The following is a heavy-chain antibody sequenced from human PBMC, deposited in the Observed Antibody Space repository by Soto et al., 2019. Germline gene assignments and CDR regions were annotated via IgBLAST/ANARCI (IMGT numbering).Heavy chain of an antibody. Sequence: QEQLVESGGGVVQPGRSLRLSCAASGSIFSGYGMHWVRQAPGKGLEWVAVIWYDGSNKYYADSVKGRFTISRDNSKNMLSLQMDSLRAEDTAVYYCARDGSGGTAFRGFCDYWCQGTLVTISS. J-gene: IGHJ4*02. CDR1: GSIFSGYG. CDR3: ARDGSGGTAFRGFCDY. D-gene: IGHD2-15*01. V-gene: IGHV3-33*01. CDR2: IWYDGSNK.